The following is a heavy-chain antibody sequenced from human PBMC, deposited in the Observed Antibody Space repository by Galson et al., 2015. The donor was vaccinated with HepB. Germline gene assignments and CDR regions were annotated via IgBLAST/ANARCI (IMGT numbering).Heavy chain of an antibody. V-gene: IGHV4-30-4*01. J-gene: IGHJ6*02. CDR3: ARVFSSSEPSAAPGYYYYGMDV. CDR1: GGSISGGYYY. Sequence: TLSLTCTVSGGSISGGYYYWSWIRQPPGKGLEWIGYIYYSGSTYYNPSLKSRVTISVDTSKNQFSLKLSSVTAADTAVYYCARVFSSSEPSAAPGYYYYGMDVWGQGTTVTVSS. CDR2: IYYSGST. D-gene: IGHD6-6*01.